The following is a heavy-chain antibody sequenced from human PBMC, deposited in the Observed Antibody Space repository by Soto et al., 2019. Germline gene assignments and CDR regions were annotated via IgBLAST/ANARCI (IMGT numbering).Heavy chain of an antibody. V-gene: IGHV3-48*01. D-gene: IGHD2-2*01. CDR1: GFTFSSYS. CDR3: ARGNILGYCSSTSCLGLVHPSRAFDI. Sequence: PGGSLRLSCAASGFTFSSYSMNWVRQAPGKGLEWVSYISSSSSTIYYADSVKGRFTISRDNAKNSLYLQMNSLRAEDTAVYYCARGNILGYCSSTSCLGLVHPSRAFDIWGRGTMVTVSS. CDR2: ISSSSSTI. J-gene: IGHJ3*02.